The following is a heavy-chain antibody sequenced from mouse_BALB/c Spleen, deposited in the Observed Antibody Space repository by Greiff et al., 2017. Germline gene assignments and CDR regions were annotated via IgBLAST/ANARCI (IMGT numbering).Heavy chain of an antibody. CDR3: ARRAY. V-gene: IGHV7-3*02. CDR1: GFTFTDYY. CDR2: IRNKANGYTT. J-gene: IGHJ3*01. Sequence: EVMLVESGGGLVQPGGSLRLSCATSGFTFTDYYMSWVRQPPGKALEWLGFIRNKANGYTTEYSASVKGRFTISRDNAKNTLYLQMSSLKSEDTALYYCARRAYWGQGTLVTVSA.